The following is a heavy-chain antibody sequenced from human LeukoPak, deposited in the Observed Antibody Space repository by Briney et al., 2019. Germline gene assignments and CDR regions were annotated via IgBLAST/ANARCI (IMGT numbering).Heavy chain of an antibody. CDR3: ARAYDILTGYYDY. D-gene: IGHD3-9*01. Sequence: GGSLRLSCAASGFTFSSYAMHWVRQAPGKGLEWVAVMSYDGSNKYYADSVKGRFTISRDNSKNTLYLQMNSLRAEDTAVYYCARAYDILTGYYDYWGQGTLVTVSS. CDR2: MSYDGSNK. CDR1: GFTFSSYA. V-gene: IGHV3-30-3*01. J-gene: IGHJ4*02.